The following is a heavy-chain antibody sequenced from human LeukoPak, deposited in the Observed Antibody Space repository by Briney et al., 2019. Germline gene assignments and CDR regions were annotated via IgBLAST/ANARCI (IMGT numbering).Heavy chain of an antibody. Sequence: GGSLRLSCAASGFTFSSYSMNWVRQAPGKGLEWVSYISSSSSTIYYADSVKGRFPISRDNSKNTLYLQMNSLRAEDTAVYYCNYYYGSGSQTTQNNFDYWGQGTLVTVSS. D-gene: IGHD3-10*01. CDR2: ISSSSSTI. V-gene: IGHV3-48*01. CDR3: NYYYGSGSQTTQNNFDY. J-gene: IGHJ4*02. CDR1: GFTFSSYS.